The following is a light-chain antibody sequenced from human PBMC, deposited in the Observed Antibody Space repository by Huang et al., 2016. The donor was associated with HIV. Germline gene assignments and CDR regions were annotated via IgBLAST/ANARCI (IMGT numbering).Light chain of an antibody. CDR3: QQSYSIPWT. CDR1: QSITTY. V-gene: IGKV1-39*01. CDR2: AAS. Sequence: IQMTQSPSSRPAFVGDRVTITCRASQSITTYLNWYKQKIGESPKRLIYAASILQSVVPFMFGGSGSGTNFSLTITNLQSEDFAVYYCQQSYSIPWTFGQGTRVEI. J-gene: IGKJ1*01.